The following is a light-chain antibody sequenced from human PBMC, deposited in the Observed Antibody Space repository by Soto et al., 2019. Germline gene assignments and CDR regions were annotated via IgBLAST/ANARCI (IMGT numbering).Light chain of an antibody. CDR3: QQYGDWPLT. CDR2: GVS. CDR1: QSVRSTY. V-gene: IGKV3-20*01. J-gene: IGKJ4*01. Sequence: EIVLTQSPGTLSLSPGERATLCCRASQSVRSTYLAWYQQKPGQAPRLLIFGVSNRAAGIPARFSGSGSGTEFTLTISSLQSEDVAVYYCQQYGDWPLTFGGGTKVDIK.